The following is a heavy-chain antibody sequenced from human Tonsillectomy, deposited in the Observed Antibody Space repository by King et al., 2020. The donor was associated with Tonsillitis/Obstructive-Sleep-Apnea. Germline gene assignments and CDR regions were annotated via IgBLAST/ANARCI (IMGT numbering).Heavy chain of an antibody. D-gene: IGHD6-13*01. CDR3: ARLRIAAAGRNRCWYFDL. J-gene: IGHJ2*01. CDR1: GFTFSSYE. V-gene: IGHV3-48*03. CDR2: ISSSGSTI. Sequence: VQLVESGGGLVQPGGSLRLSCAASGFTFSSYEMNWVRQAPGKGLEWVSYISSSGSTIYYADSVKGRFTISRDNAKNSLYLQMNSLRAEDTAVYYCARLRIAAAGRNRCWYFDLWGRGTLVTVSS.